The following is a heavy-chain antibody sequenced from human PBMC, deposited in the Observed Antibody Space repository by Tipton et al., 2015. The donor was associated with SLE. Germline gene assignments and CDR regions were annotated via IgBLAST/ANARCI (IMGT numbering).Heavy chain of an antibody. Sequence: QLVQSGPEVKKPGASVKVSCMASGYTFTTYYMHWVRQAPGQGLEWMGIINPNGGSTSYAQTFQGRVTMTRDTSTSTVYMELSSLRPEDTAVYYCARGRWIQLLYDAFDIWGQGTMVAVPS. CDR3: ARGRWIQLLYDAFDI. D-gene: IGHD5-18*01. V-gene: IGHV1-46*01. J-gene: IGHJ3*02. CDR2: INPNGGST. CDR1: GYTFTTYY.